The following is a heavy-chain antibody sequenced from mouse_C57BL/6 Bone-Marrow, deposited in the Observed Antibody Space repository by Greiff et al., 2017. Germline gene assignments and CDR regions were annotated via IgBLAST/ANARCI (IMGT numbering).Heavy chain of an antibody. CDR2: IYPGSGNT. CDR1: GYTFTDYY. J-gene: IGHJ3*01. Sequence: VQLVESGAELVRPGASVKLSCKASGYTFTDYYINWVQQRPGQGLELIARIYPGSGNTYYNEKFKGKATLTAANSSSTAYMQLSSLTSEDAAVYFCAREDSSGYPAWFAYWGQGTLVTVSA. V-gene: IGHV1-76*01. CDR3: AREDSSGYPAWFAY. D-gene: IGHD3-2*02.